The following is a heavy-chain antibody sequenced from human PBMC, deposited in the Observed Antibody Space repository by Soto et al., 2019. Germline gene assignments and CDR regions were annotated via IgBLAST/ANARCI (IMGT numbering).Heavy chain of an antibody. D-gene: IGHD1-1*01. CDR2: ISYGGST. V-gene: IGHV4-39*01. J-gene: IGHJ4*02. Sequence: SETLSLTCAVYGGSFSSFYWGWVRQPPGKGLEWIGSISYGGSTYYIPSLKSRVTMSVDTSTNQLSLNLNSVTAADTALYFCARHRRETGTYAQPLDSWGQGTLVTVSS. CDR3: ARHRRETGTYAQPLDS. CDR1: GGSFSSFY.